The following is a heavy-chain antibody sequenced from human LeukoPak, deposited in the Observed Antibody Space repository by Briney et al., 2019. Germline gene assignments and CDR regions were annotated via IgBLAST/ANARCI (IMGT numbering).Heavy chain of an antibody. CDR1: GGSISSGNYY. J-gene: IGHJ6*03. Sequence: SETLSLTCTVSGGSISSGNYYWSWIRQPAGKGLEWIGYIYYSGSTNYNPSLKSRVTISVDTSKNQFSLKLSSVTAADTAVYYCTSGTLSYYYMDVWGKGTTVTISS. CDR3: TSGTLSYYYMDV. V-gene: IGHV4-61*10. D-gene: IGHD1-14*01. CDR2: IYYSGST.